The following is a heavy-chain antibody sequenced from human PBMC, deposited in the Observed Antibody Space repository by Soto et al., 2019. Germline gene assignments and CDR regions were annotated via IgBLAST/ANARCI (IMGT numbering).Heavy chain of an antibody. J-gene: IGHJ6*02. CDR3: GSGIAADYYYGMDV. V-gene: IGHV4-30-2*01. Sequence: QLQLQESGSGLVKPSQTLSLTCAVSGGSISSGGYSWSWIRQPPGKGLEWIGYIYHSGSTYYNPSLKSRVTXXVXRXXNQFSLKLSSVTAADTAVYYCGSGIAADYYYGMDVWGQGTTVTVSS. CDR1: GGSISSGGYS. D-gene: IGHD6-13*01. CDR2: IYHSGST.